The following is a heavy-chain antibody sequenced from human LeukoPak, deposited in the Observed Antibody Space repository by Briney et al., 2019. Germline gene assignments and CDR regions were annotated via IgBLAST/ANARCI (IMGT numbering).Heavy chain of an antibody. D-gene: IGHD1-1*01. CDR2: ISYGGSNK. V-gene: IGHV3-30*18. J-gene: IGHJ3*02. CDR1: GFTFSNYG. CDR3: VKEGTPVISHAFDI. Sequence: PGGSQILCCAASGFTFSNYGMHWVRQAPGKGLEWVGVISYGGSNKDYTDSVKGRFTISRDDSKSTLYLQMNSLRAEGTAVYYCVKEGTPVISHAFDIWGEG.